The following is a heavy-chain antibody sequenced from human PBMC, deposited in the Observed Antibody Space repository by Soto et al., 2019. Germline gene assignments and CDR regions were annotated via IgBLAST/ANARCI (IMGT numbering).Heavy chain of an antibody. CDR3: AANPYCGGDCYLVDY. D-gene: IGHD2-21*02. Sequence: QVQLVQSGAEVKKPGSSVKVSCKASGGTFSSYAISWVRQAPGQGLEWMGGIIPIFGTANYAQKFQGRVMITADESTSTAYMELSSLRSEDTAVYYCAANPYCGGDCYLVDYWGQGTLVTVSS. CDR2: IIPIFGTA. J-gene: IGHJ4*02. V-gene: IGHV1-69*01. CDR1: GGTFSSYA.